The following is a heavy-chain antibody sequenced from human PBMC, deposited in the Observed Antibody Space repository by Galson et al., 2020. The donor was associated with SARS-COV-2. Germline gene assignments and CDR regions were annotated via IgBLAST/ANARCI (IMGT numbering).Heavy chain of an antibody. D-gene: IGHD6-13*01. CDR2: IDWDDDK. Sequence: SGPTLVKPTQTLTLTCTFSGFSLRTNGMRVSWIRQPPGKALQWLARIDWDDDKFYSTSLRTRLTISKDNSKHQVVLTMTNMDPVDTATYYCARTVGYVAATGPDFDSWGQGARVTVSS. V-gene: IGHV2-70*04. CDR1: GFSLRTNGMR. J-gene: IGHJ5*01. CDR3: ARTVGYVAATGPDFDS.